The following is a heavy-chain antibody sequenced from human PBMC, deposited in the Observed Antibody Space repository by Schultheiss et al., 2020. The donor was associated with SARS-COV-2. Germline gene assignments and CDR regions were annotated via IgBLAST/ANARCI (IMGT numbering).Heavy chain of an antibody. D-gene: IGHD6-13*01. CDR2: IYPGGSDT. J-gene: IGHJ3*02. V-gene: IGHV5-51*01. Sequence: GGSLRLSCKGSGYSFTSYWIGWVRQMPGKGLEWMGIIYPGGSDTRYSPSFQGQVTISADKSISTAYLQWSSLKASDTAMYYCARYIAAHAFDIWGQGTMVTVSS. CDR3: ARYIAAHAFDI. CDR1: GYSFTSYW.